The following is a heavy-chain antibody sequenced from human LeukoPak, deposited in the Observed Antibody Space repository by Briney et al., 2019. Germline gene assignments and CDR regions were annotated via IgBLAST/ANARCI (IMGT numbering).Heavy chain of an antibody. V-gene: IGHV3-23*01. CDR3: AKGTVVNLGFYYYMDV. Sequence: SGGSLRLSCAASGFTFNNYAMRWVRQAPGKGLEWVSGISGSGGSTYYADSVKGRFTISRDNSKNTLYLQMNSLRAEDTAVYYCAKGTVVNLGFYYYMDVWGKGTTVTVSS. CDR1: GFTFNNYA. D-gene: IGHD4-23*01. CDR2: ISGSGGST. J-gene: IGHJ6*03.